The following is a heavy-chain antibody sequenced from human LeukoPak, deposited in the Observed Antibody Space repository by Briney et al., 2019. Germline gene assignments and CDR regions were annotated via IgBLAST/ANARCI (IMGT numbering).Heavy chain of an antibody. CDR2: IYYTGST. CDR3: ARYCSGGSCYSGQFDY. V-gene: IGHV4-59*08. D-gene: IGHD2-15*01. J-gene: IGHJ4*02. CDR1: GGSISTYY. Sequence: PSETLSLTCTVSGGSISTYYWSWIRQPPGKGLEWIGYIYYTGSTNYNPSLKSRVTISLDTSKNQFSLKLSSVTAADTAVYYCARYCSGGSCYSGQFDYWGQGTPVTVSS.